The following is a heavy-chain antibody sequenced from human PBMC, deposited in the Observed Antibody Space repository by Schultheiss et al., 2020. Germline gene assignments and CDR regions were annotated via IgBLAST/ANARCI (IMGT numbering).Heavy chain of an antibody. Sequence: GGSLRLSCTASGFTFGDFGMHWVRQAPGKGLEWVAGISWNNGRIVYADSVKGRFIISRDNGKNSLYLQMNSLRSEDTAFYYCAKAKGIQYWAVLEYWGQGTLVTVSS. V-gene: IGHV3-9*01. J-gene: IGHJ4*02. CDR2: ISWNNGRI. D-gene: IGHD5-18*01. CDR1: GFTFGDFG. CDR3: AKAKGIQYWAVLEY.